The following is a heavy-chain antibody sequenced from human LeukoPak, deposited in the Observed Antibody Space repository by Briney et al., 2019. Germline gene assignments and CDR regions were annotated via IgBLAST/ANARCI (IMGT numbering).Heavy chain of an antibody. V-gene: IGHV3-11*06. CDR2: SSSGSRYT. CDR1: GFTFSDYY. Sequence: GGSLRLSCAASGFTFSDYYMGWIRQAPGKGLEWVSYSSSGSRYTKNADSVKGRFTIFRDNAKNSLYLQMNSLRDEDTAVYYCAREGFYSGYDRWGQGTLVTVSS. J-gene: IGHJ4*02. D-gene: IGHD5-12*01. CDR3: AREGFYSGYDR.